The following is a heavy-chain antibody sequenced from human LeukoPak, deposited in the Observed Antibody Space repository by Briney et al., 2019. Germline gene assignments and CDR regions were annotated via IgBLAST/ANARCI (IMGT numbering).Heavy chain of an antibody. CDR3: AREISYGYDDDAFDI. CDR1: GFTFSTYG. V-gene: IGHV3-30*03. D-gene: IGHD5-18*01. J-gene: IGHJ3*02. Sequence: GRSLRLSCAASGFTFSTYGMHWLRQAPGKGLEWVAVISYDGSNKYYADSVRGRFTISRDNAKNSLYLQMNSLRAEDTAVYYCAREISYGYDDDAFDIWGQGTMVTVSS. CDR2: ISYDGSNK.